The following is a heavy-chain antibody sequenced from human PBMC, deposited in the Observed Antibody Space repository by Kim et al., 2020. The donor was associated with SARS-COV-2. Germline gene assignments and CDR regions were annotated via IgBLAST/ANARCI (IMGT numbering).Heavy chain of an antibody. Sequence: GRFTISRDNSKNTLYLQMNSLRAEDTAVYYCARGGEDILTGYFSVGAFDIWGQGTMVTVSS. CDR3: ARGGEDILTGYFSVGAFDI. V-gene: IGHV3-30*01. D-gene: IGHD3-9*01. J-gene: IGHJ3*02.